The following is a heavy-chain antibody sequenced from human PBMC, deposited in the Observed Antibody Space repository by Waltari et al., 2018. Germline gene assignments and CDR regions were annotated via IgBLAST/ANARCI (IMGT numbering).Heavy chain of an antibody. Sequence: QVQLQESGPGLVKPSETLSLTCTVSGGSISSYYWSWIRQPPGTGLEWIGYIYYSGSTNYNPSLKSRVTISVDTSKNQFSLKLSSVTAADTAVYYCARERSIVVVPAARASRYMDVWGKGTTVTISS. CDR2: IYYSGST. J-gene: IGHJ6*03. V-gene: IGHV4-59*01. D-gene: IGHD2-2*01. CDR1: GGSISSYY. CDR3: ARERSIVVVPAARASRYMDV.